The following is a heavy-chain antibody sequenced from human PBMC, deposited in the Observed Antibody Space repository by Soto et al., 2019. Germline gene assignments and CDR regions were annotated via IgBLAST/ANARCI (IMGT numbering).Heavy chain of an antibody. Sequence: PSDTLSLTCTVSGGSISSYYWSWIRQPPGKGLEWIGYIYYSGSTNYNPSLKSRVTISVDTSKNQFSLKLSSVTAADTAVYYCARHQGSQQTGEYYYYYYYMDVWGKGTTVTVSS. V-gene: IGHV4-59*08. J-gene: IGHJ6*03. CDR2: IYYSGST. CDR3: ARHQGSQQTGEYYYYYYYMDV. CDR1: GGSISSYY. D-gene: IGHD3-10*01.